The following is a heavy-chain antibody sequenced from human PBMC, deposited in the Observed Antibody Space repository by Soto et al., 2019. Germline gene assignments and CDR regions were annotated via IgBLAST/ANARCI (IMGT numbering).Heavy chain of an antibody. D-gene: IGHD3-3*01. CDR3: ARGVSSGYCDY. CDR1: GYTFPLYK. V-gene: IGHV1-46*01. Sequence: ASVKVSCKASGYTFPLYKMHWVRQAPGQGLEWMGMINPSAGSTSYAQKFQGRVTMTRGTSTSTVYMELNSLRSEDTAVYYCARGVSSGYCDYWGQGTLVTVSS. J-gene: IGHJ4*02. CDR2: INPSAGST.